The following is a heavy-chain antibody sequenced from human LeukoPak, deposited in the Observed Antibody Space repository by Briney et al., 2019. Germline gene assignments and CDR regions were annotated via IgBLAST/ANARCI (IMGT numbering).Heavy chain of an antibody. V-gene: IGHV3-21*01. Sequence: GLSLRLSCAASGFTLSSYTMNWVRQAPGKGLEWVSSISSSGSYIYYADSVKGRFTISRDNAKNSQYLQMNSLRAEDTAVYYCAREDYGDSVFYYWGQGTLVTVSS. D-gene: IGHD4-17*01. CDR1: GFTLSSYT. CDR3: AREDYGDSVFYY. CDR2: ISSSGSYI. J-gene: IGHJ4*02.